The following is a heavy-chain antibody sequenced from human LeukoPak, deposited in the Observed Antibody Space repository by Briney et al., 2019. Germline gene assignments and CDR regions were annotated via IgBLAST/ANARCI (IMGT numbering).Heavy chain of an antibody. CDR3: ARYVRFLEWLLPEDWFDP. Sequence: SQTPSLTCTVSGGSISSGGYYWSWIRQHPGKGLEWIGYIYYSGSTYYNPSLKSRVTISVDTSKSQFSLKLSSVTAADTAVYYCARYVRFLEWLLPEDWFDPWGQGTLVTVSS. J-gene: IGHJ5*02. V-gene: IGHV4-31*03. CDR2: IYYSGST. D-gene: IGHD3-3*01. CDR1: GGSISSGGYY.